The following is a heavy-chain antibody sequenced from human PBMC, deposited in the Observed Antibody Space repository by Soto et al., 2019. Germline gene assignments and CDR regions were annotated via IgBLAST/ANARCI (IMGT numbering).Heavy chain of an antibody. CDR1: GYTFTSYY. D-gene: IGHD3-3*01. J-gene: IGHJ6*02. CDR3: ARDHSYDFWSGYLGAYYYYGMDV. CDR2: INPSGGST. V-gene: IGHV1-46*01. Sequence: ASVKVSCKASGYTFTSYYMHWVRQAPGQGLEWMGIINPSGGSTSYAQKFQGRVTMTRDTSTSTVYMELSSLRSEDTAVYYCARDHSYDFWSGYLGAYYYYGMDVWGQGTTVTVSS.